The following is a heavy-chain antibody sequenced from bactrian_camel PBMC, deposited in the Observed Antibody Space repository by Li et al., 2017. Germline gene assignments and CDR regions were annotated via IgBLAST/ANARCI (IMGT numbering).Heavy chain of an antibody. J-gene: IGHJ4*01. D-gene: IGHD2*01. CDR1: GFTFEATD. CDR2: IRSDGSI. V-gene: IGHV3S60*01. Sequence: HVQLVESGGGSVQAGGSLRLTCTGSGFTFEATDMNWYRQAPGNECELVSSIRSDGSIAYADSVKGRFTVSQDNAVNTVYLHMNSLKPEDTGMYYCAADRLLCLSTDTRAEWHYWGQGTQVTVS. CDR3: AADRLLCLSTDTRAEWHY.